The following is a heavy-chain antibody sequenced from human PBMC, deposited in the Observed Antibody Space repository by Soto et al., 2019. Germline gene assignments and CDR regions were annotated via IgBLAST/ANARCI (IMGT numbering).Heavy chain of an antibody. CDR2: INPSNART. CDR3: ARSGSGAGVWFDP. D-gene: IGHD5-12*01. CDR1: GYTFTHYD. J-gene: IGHJ5*01. Sequence: ASVKVSCKASGYTFTHYDINWVRQASGQGLEWMGRINPSNARTLYAQKFQGRVTMTRDISTNTAYMELSSLTTEDSAVYHCARSGSGAGVWFDPWGQGTQVTSPQ. V-gene: IGHV1-8*01.